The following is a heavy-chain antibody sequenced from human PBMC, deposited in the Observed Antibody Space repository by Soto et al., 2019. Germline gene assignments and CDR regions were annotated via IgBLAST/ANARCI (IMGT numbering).Heavy chain of an antibody. J-gene: IGHJ5*01. V-gene: IGHV1-18*01. CDR3: ARPQNDILTDSYTNFFDS. CDR2: ISAYNGNR. Sequence: QVQLLQSGAEVKKPEASVKVSCKASGYTFTHYGITWLRQAPGQGPEWMGWISAYNGNRDYAQNLQDRVTMTTDTSTSTAYMELRSLRSDDTAVYYCARPQNDILTDSYTNFFDSWGQGTLVTVSS. CDR1: GYTFTHYG. D-gene: IGHD3-9*01.